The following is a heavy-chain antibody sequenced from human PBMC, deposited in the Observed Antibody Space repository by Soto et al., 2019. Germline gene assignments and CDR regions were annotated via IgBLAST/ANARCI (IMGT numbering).Heavy chain of an antibody. V-gene: IGHV5-51*01. D-gene: IGHD6-6*01. CDR3: ARYGHSSSSEYYYYYSMDV. J-gene: IGHJ6*02. Sequence: PGESLKISCKGSGYSFTSYWIGWVRQMPGKGLEWMGIIYPGDSDTRYSPSFQGQVTISADKSISTAYLQWSSLKASDTAMYYCARYGHSSSSEYYYYYSMDVWGQGTTVTVSS. CDR2: IYPGDSDT. CDR1: GYSFTSYW.